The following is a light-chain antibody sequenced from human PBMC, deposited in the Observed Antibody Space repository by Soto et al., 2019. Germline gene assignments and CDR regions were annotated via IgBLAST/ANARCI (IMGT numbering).Light chain of an antibody. J-gene: IGKJ1*01. CDR1: QSVSSN. V-gene: IGKV3-15*01. CDR2: GAS. CDR3: QPYNNWPPWT. Sequence: EIVMTQSPATLSVSPGERATLSCRASQSVSSNLAWYQQKPGQAPRLLIYGASTRATGMPVRFSGSGSGTEFTLTISSPQSEDFAVYYCQPYNNWPPWTFGRGTKVEIK.